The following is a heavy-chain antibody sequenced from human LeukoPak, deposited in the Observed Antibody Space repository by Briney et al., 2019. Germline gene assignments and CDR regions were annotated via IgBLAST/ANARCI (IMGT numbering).Heavy chain of an antibody. D-gene: IGHD1-7*01. J-gene: IGHJ4*02. CDR3: ARDGQTGTTVY. CDR2: IKEDGSDK. CDR1: GFTFSNYW. Sequence: PGGSLRLSCAASGFTFSNYWMSWVRQAPGEGLEWVANIKEDGSDKYYVDSVKGRFTISRDNAKNSQYLQMNSLRAEDTAVYYCARDGQTGTTVYWGQGTLVTVSS. V-gene: IGHV3-7*05.